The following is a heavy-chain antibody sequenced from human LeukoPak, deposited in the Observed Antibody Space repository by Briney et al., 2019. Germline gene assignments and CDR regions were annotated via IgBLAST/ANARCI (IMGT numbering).Heavy chain of an antibody. CDR1: GFTFISYA. V-gene: IGHV3-30*04. Sequence: GGSLRLSCAASGFTFISYAIHWVRQAPGKGLEWVTVISFHGTDSFYADSVKGRFTISRDNSKNTLYLQMNSLRAEDTAVYYCAKDPNFYYCMDVWGKGTTVTISS. CDR3: AKDPNFYYCMDV. J-gene: IGHJ6*03. CDR2: ISFHGTDS.